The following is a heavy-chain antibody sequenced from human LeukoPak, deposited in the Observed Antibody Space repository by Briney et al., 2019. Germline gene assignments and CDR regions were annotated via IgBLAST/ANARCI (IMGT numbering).Heavy chain of an antibody. Sequence: PGGSLRLSCAASGFTFSSYAMSWARQAPGKGLEWVSAISGSGGSTYYADSVKGRFTISRDDSKNTLYLQMNSLRAEDTAVYYCAKDGYCSSTSCDYYYYYMDVWGKGTTVTVSS. D-gene: IGHD2-2*01. CDR2: ISGSGGST. J-gene: IGHJ6*03. CDR3: AKDGYCSSTSCDYYYYYMDV. V-gene: IGHV3-23*01. CDR1: GFTFSSYA.